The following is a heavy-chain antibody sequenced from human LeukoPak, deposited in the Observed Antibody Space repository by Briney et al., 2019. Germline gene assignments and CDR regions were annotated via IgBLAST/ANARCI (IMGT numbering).Heavy chain of an antibody. CDR3: ARRNAMDV. Sequence: GGSLRLSCAASGFTFSNYWMTWVRQAPGKGREWVANINRDGSERYYVDSVKGRLTISRDDAKSSLYLQMNSLRAEDTAVYYCARRNAMDVWGQGTTVIVFS. V-gene: IGHV3-7*03. CDR1: GFTFSNYW. J-gene: IGHJ6*02. CDR2: INRDGSER.